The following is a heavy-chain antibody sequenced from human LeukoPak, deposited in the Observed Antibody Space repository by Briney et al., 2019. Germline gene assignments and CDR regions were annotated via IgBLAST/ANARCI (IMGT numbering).Heavy chain of an antibody. CDR3: ARDFDWSVGSS. J-gene: IGHJ4*02. V-gene: IGHV4-59*01. CDR2: IYYSGST. D-gene: IGHD3-9*01. CDR1: GGSISSYY. Sequence: SETLSLTCTVSGGSISSYYWSWIRQPPGKGLEWIGYIYYSGSTNYNPSLKSRVTISVDTSRNQFSLKLSSVTAADTAVYYCARDFDWSVGSSWSQGTLVTVSS.